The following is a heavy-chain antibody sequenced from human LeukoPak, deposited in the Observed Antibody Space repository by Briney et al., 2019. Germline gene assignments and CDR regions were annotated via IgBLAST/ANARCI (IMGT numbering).Heavy chain of an antibody. CDR2: ISGSGGST. CDR1: GFTFSTYG. Sequence: PGGSLRLSCAASGFTFSTYGMSWVRQAPGKGLEWVSAISGSGGSTYYADSVKGRVTISRDNSKNMLYLQVNSLRVEDTAVYYCAKDRLGAMMYFDFWGQGTLVTVSS. D-gene: IGHD1-26*01. CDR3: AKDRLGAMMYFDF. V-gene: IGHV3-23*01. J-gene: IGHJ4*02.